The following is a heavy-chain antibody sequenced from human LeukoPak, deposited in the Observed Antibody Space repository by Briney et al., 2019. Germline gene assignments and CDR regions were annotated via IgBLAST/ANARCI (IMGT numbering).Heavy chain of an antibody. Sequence: ASVKVSCKASGYTFTGYYMHWVRQAPGQGLEWMGWINPNSGGTNYAQKFQGRVTMTRDTSISTAYMELSRLRSDDTAVYYCASFSGGYNNWFAPWGQGTLVLVSS. D-gene: IGHD5-24*01. J-gene: IGHJ5*02. V-gene: IGHV1-2*02. CDR2: INPNSGGT. CDR3: ASFSGGYNNWFAP. CDR1: GYTFTGYY.